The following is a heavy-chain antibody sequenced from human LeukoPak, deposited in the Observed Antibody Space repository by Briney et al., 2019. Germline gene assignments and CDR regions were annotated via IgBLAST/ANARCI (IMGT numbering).Heavy chain of an antibody. CDR3: ARDPGGTHAFDI. CDR1: GYTFTSYY. CDR2: INPSGGST. J-gene: IGHJ3*02. V-gene: IGHV1-46*01. D-gene: IGHD4-23*01. Sequence: ASVKVSCKASGYTFTSYYMHWVRQAPGQGLEWMGIINPSGGSTSYAQKFQGRVTMTRDTSTSTVYMELGSLRSEDTAVYYCARDPGGTHAFDIWGQGTMVTVSS.